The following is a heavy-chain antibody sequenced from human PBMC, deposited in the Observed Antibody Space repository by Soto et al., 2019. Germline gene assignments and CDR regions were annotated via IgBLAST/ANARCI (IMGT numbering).Heavy chain of an antibody. D-gene: IGHD3-16*02. V-gene: IGHV2-5*02. CDR3: AHLTIPDGGAIGDEAFDY. CDR1: GFSLTTTGVG. Sequence: QITLEESGPTLVQPTQTLTLTCAFSGFSLTTTGVGVGWIRQPPGTALECLAVIYWDDDRRYSPSLKSRHTVTKDNTKHQVVLTKPNMDPVDTATYSCAHLTIPDGGAIGDEAFDYWGQGTMVTVSS. J-gene: IGHJ3*01. CDR2: IYWDDDR.